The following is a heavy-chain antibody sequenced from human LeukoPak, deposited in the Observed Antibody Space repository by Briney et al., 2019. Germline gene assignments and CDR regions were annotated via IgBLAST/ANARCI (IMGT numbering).Heavy chain of an antibody. D-gene: IGHD3/OR15-3a*01. CDR2: ISGTGGNR. V-gene: IGHV3-23*01. CDR3: AKVATWTYFDY. J-gene: IGHJ4*02. CDR1: GFTFSNYA. Sequence: GGSLRLSCAASGFTFSNYAMSWVRQAPGKGLEWVSAISGTGGNRYYADSVKGRFATSRDNSKNTLYLQMNSLRAEDTALYYCAKVATWTYFDYWGQGTLVTVSS.